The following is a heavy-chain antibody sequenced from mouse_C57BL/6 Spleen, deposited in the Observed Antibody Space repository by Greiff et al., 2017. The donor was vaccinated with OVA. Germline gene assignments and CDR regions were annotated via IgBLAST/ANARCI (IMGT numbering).Heavy chain of an antibody. J-gene: IGHJ4*01. CDR2: ISSGSSTI. CDR3: ARRTLFSNYEAMDY. V-gene: IGHV5-17*01. CDR1: GFTFSDYG. D-gene: IGHD2-5*01. Sequence: EVMLVESGGGLVKPGGSLKLSCAASGFTFSDYGMHWVRQAPEKGLEWVAYISSGSSTIYYADTVKGRFTISRDNAKNTLFLQMTSLRSEDTAMYYCARRTLFSNYEAMDYWGQGTSVTVSS.